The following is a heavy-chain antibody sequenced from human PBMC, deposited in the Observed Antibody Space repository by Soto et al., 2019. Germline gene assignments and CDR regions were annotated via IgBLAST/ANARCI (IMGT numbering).Heavy chain of an antibody. CDR1: GGSISSGGYY. CDR3: ARAGGYCSSTSCYSLYYYYGMDV. CDR2: IYYSGST. J-gene: IGHJ6*02. Sequence: PSETLSLTCTVSGGSISSGGYYWSWIRQHPGKGLEWIGYIYYSGSTYYNPSLKSRVTISVDTSKNQFSLKLSSVTAADTAVYYRARAGGYCSSTSCYSLYYYYGMDVWGQGTTVTVSS. V-gene: IGHV4-31*03. D-gene: IGHD2-2*02.